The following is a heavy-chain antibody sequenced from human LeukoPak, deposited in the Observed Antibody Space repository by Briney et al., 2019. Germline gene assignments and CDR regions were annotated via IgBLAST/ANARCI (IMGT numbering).Heavy chain of an antibody. CDR1: GFTFSTYG. D-gene: IGHD2-21*02. J-gene: IGHJ4*02. CDR2: IPYDGSNK. V-gene: IGHV3-30*02. CDR3: SPLAYCGGDCYL. Sequence: GGSLRLSCAASGFTFSTYGMHWVRQAPGKGLEWVAFIPYDGSNKYYADSVKGRFTISRDISKNALYLQMNSLRAEDTAVYYFSPLAYCGGDCYLWGQGTLVTVSS.